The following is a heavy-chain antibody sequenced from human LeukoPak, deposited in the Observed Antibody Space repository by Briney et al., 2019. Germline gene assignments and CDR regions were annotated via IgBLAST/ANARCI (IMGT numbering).Heavy chain of an antibody. CDR1: GGSISSYY. CDR3: ASRSTAMVTDAFDI. D-gene: IGHD5-18*01. V-gene: IGHV4-4*07. J-gene: IGHJ4*02. Sequence: KPSETLSLTCTVSGGSISSYYWNWIRQPAGKGLEWIGRIYTSGSTNYNPSLKSRVTISVDTSKNQFSLKLSSVTAADTAVYYCASRSTAMVTDAFDIWGQGTLVTVSS. CDR2: IYTSGST.